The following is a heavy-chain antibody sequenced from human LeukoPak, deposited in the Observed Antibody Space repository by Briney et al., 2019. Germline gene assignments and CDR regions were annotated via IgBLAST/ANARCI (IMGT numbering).Heavy chain of an antibody. CDR1: GYTFTSYG. Sequence: ASVKVSCKASGYTFTSYGISWVRQAPGQGLEWMGWINPNSGGTNYAQKFQGRVTMTRHTSISTAYMELSRLRSDDTAVYYCARSDYGGNSGFDYWGQGTLVTVSS. J-gene: IGHJ4*02. CDR2: INPNSGGT. D-gene: IGHD4-23*01. CDR3: ARSDYGGNSGFDY. V-gene: IGHV1-2*02.